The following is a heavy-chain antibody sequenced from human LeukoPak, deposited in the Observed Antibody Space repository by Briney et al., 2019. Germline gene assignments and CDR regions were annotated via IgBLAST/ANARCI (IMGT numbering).Heavy chain of an antibody. CDR2: IYTSGST. Sequence: SETLSLTCTVSGDSISSGSYYWSWIRQPAGKGLEWIGRIYTSGSTNYNPSLKSRVTISVDTSKNQFSLKLSSVTAADTAVYYCARGPAAMRDPGLGFDYWGQGTLVTVSS. CDR1: GDSISSGSYY. CDR3: ARGPAAMRDPGLGFDY. V-gene: IGHV4-61*02. D-gene: IGHD2-2*01. J-gene: IGHJ4*02.